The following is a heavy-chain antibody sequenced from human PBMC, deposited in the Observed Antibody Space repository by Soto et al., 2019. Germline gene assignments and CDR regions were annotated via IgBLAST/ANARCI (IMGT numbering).Heavy chain of an antibody. CDR1: GFTFSSYA. V-gene: IGHV3-64D*06. CDR3: VKATVSIAVAGPYYYYGMDV. CDR2: ISSNGGST. D-gene: IGHD6-19*01. J-gene: IGHJ6*02. Sequence: GGSLRLSCSASGFTFSSYAMHWVRQAPGKGLEYVSAISSNGGSTYYADSVKGRFTISRDNSKNTLYLQMSSLRAEDTAVYYCVKATVSIAVAGPYYYYGMDVWGQGTTVTVSS.